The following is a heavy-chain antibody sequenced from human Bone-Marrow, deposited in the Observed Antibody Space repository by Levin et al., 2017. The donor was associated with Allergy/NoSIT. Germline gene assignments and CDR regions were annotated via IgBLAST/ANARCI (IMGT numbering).Heavy chain of an antibody. CDR2: IIPIFGTA. D-gene: IGHD2-2*01. CDR3: ARDYCNSTSCYPYYFYIDV. V-gene: IGHV1-69*13. J-gene: IGHJ6*03. Sequence: SVKVSCKASGGTFSDYPITWVRQAPGQGLEWMGGIIPIFGTANYAQKFQGRVTITADESTSTAYMELSSLRSEDTAMYYCARDYCNSTSCYPYYFYIDVWGKGTTVIVSS. CDR1: GGTFSDYP.